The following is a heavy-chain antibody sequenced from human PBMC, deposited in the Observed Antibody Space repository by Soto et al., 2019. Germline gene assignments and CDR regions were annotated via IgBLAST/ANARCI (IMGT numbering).Heavy chain of an antibody. J-gene: IGHJ3*02. D-gene: IGHD3-3*01. V-gene: IGHV3-23*01. Sequence: IGNGGSTYYADSVKGRFTISRDNSRNTLSLQMNSLRAEDTAVYYCAKRSGYDRGTFDIWGQGTMVTVSS. CDR2: IGNGGST. CDR3: AKRSGYDRGTFDI.